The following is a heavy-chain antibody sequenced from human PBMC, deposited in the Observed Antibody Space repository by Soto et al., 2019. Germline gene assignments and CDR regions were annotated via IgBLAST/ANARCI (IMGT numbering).Heavy chain of an antibody. V-gene: IGHV4-30-2*01. J-gene: IGHJ4*02. CDR1: GGSINSGGYS. D-gene: IGHD6-13*01. CDR3: ASSHAGAHITAAVH. CDR2: IYHSGST. Sequence: SETLSLTCAVSGGSINSGGYSWSWIRQPPGKGLEWIGYIYHSGSTYRNPSLKSRVTISVDRSKNQFSLKLSSVTAADTAVYYCASSHAGAHITAAVHWGQGTLVTVSS.